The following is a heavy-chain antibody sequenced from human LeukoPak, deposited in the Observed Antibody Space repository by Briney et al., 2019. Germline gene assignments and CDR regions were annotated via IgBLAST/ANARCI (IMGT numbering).Heavy chain of an antibody. CDR3: ASSDFWSGSNWFDP. CDR2: IIPIFGTA. V-gene: IGHV1-69*13. J-gene: IGHJ5*02. D-gene: IGHD3-3*01. CDR1: GGTFSSYA. Sequence: ASVKVSCKASGGTFSSYAISWVRQAPGQGLEWMGGIIPIFGTANYAQKFQGRVTITADESTSTAYMELSSLRSEDTAVYYCASSDFWSGSNWFDPWGQGTPVTVSS.